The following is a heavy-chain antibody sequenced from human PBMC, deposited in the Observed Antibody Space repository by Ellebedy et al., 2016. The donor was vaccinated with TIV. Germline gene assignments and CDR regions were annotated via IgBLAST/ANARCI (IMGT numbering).Heavy chain of an antibody. D-gene: IGHD1-26*01. CDR2: ITGSSSYM. Sequence: PGGSLRLSCAASGFTFSNYSMNWVRQAPGKGLEWVSSITGSSSYMFYADSVKGRFTISRDNAKNTPYLQMNSLRAEDTAVYYCAAKGSGYFDLWGRGTLVTVSS. CDR1: GFTFSNYS. CDR3: AAKGSGYFDL. J-gene: IGHJ2*01. V-gene: IGHV3-21*01.